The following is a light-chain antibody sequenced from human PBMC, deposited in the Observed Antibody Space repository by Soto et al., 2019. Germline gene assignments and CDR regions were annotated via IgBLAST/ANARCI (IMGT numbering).Light chain of an antibody. CDR1: SSNIGSNT. CDR2: SNN. Sequence: QSVLTQPPSASGTPGQRVTLSCSGSSSNIGSNTVNWYQQLQGTAPKLLIYSNNQRPSGVPDRFSGSKSGTSASLAISGLQSEDDADYYCAAWDDSLNGMVFGGGTKLTVL. V-gene: IGLV1-44*01. CDR3: AAWDDSLNGMV. J-gene: IGLJ2*01.